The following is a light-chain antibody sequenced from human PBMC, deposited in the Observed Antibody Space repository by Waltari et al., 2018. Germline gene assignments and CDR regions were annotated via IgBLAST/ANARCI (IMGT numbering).Light chain of an antibody. Sequence: QSALTQPAAVSGSPGQSVTVSCTGARSVIGRYDIVSWYQQHPGNAPKLVISDVSKRPSGVSDRFSGSKSGDTASLTISGLQFEDEADYYCCSYAGNYVWVFGGGTRLTVL. J-gene: IGLJ3*02. CDR1: RSVIGRYDI. CDR3: CSYAGNYVWV. CDR2: DVS. V-gene: IGLV2-23*02.